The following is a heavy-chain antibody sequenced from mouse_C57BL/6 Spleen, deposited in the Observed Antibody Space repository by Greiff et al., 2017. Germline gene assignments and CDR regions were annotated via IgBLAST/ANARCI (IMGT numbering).Heavy chain of an antibody. J-gene: IGHJ3*01. Sequence: EVKLMESGGGLVKPGGSLKLSCAASGFTFSDYGMHWVRQAPEKGLEWVAYISSGSSTIYYADTVEGRFTISRDNAKNTLFLLMTSLGSEDTAMYYCESPANWDEGFAYWGQGTLVTVSA. CDR2: ISSGSSTI. V-gene: IGHV5-17*01. CDR1: GFTFSDYG. CDR3: ESPANWDEGFAY. D-gene: IGHD4-1*01.